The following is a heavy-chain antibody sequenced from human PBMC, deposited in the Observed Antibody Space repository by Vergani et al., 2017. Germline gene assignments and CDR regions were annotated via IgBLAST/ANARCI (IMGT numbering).Heavy chain of an antibody. J-gene: IGHJ4*02. CDR3: ARALKAPHLSIAALFEY. D-gene: IGHD6-25*01. Sequence: QVQLQESGPGLVKASPTLSLTCTVSGGSISSGGYYWSWIRQHPGKGLEWIGYIYYSGSTYYNPSLKSRVTISVDPSKNQFSLKLSSVTAADTALYYCARALKAPHLSIAALFEYWGQGTLVTASS. CDR1: GGSISSGGYY. CDR2: IYYSGST. V-gene: IGHV4-31*03.